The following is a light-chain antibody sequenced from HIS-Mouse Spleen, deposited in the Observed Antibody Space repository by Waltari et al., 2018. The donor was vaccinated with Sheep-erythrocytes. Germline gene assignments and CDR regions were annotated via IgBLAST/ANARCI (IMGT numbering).Light chain of an antibody. Sequence: DIQMTQSPSSLSASVGDRVTITCRASQSISSYLNWYQQKPGKAPKLLIYAASSLQSGVPSRFSGSGYATDFTLTISSLQPEDFATYYCQQSYSTPRTFGQGTKVEIK. J-gene: IGKJ1*01. CDR1: QSISSY. CDR2: AAS. V-gene: IGKV1-39*01. CDR3: QQSYSTPRT.